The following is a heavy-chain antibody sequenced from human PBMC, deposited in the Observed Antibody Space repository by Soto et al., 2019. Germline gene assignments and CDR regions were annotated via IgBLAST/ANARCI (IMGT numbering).Heavy chain of an antibody. CDR1: GFTFSDPW. J-gene: IGHJ5*02. CDR2: IKPDESEK. Sequence: GGSLRLSCTASGFTFSDPWMTWVRQAPGKGLEWVARIKPDESEKKYADSVKGRFSISRDNAKNSMYLQMDSLRGEDTAVYYCVRGGSNYASWGQGTLVTVSS. V-gene: IGHV3-7*01. D-gene: IGHD4-4*01. CDR3: VRGGSNYAS.